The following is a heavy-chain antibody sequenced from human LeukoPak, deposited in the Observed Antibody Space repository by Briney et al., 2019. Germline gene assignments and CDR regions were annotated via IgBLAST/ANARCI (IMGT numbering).Heavy chain of an antibody. D-gene: IGHD4-17*01. J-gene: IGHJ4*02. CDR3: SRALPYGDQDY. V-gene: IGHV3-30*04. CDR1: GFTFSSYS. Sequence: GGSLRLSCAASGFTFSSYSIHWVRQAPGKGLEWVAVISPGGRTTYYTDYVKGRFTISRDNSKNTVYLQMNSLRGEDSAVYSCSRALPYGDQDYWGQGTLVTVSS. CDR2: ISPGGRTT.